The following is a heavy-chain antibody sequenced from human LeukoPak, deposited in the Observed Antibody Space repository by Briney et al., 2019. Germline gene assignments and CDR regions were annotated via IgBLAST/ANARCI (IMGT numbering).Heavy chain of an antibody. V-gene: IGHV1-3*01. D-gene: IGHD3-10*01. CDR3: AREARGGDAFDI. Sequence: GASVKVSCKASGYTFTSYAMHWVRQAPGQRLEWMGWINAGNGNTKYSQKFQGRVTITRDTSASTAYMELSSLRSEDTAVYYCAREARGGDAFDIWGQGTVVTVSS. CDR1: GYTFTSYA. J-gene: IGHJ3*02. CDR2: INAGNGNT.